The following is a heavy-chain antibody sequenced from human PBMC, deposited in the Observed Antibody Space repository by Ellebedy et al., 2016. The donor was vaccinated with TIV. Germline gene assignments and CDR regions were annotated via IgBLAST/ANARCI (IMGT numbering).Heavy chain of an antibody. CDR3: ATWRVANWFDP. CDR2: INHSGST. J-gene: IGHJ5*02. Sequence: MPSETLSLTCAVYGGSFSGYYWSWIRQPPGKGLEWIGEINHSGSTHYNPSLKSRVPISVDTSKNQFSLKLSSVTAADTAVYYCATWRVANWFDPWGQGTLVTVSS. V-gene: IGHV4-34*01. CDR1: GGSFSGYY. D-gene: IGHD2-15*01.